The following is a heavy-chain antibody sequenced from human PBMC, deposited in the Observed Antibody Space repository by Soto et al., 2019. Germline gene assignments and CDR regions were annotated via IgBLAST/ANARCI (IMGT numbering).Heavy chain of an antibody. CDR2: IKSDGSST. D-gene: IGHD3-10*01. V-gene: IGHV3-74*03. CDR3: ARFYGFGEVTWFEP. Sequence: EAQLEESGGGLVQPGGSLRLSCAASGFAFSSYWMNWFRQAPGKGLVWVSRIKSDGSSTTYADSVKGRFTISRDNAKNTLYLQMNNLRDEDTAVYYCARFYGFGEVTWFEPWCQGTLGSVSS. J-gene: IGHJ5*02. CDR1: GFAFSSYW.